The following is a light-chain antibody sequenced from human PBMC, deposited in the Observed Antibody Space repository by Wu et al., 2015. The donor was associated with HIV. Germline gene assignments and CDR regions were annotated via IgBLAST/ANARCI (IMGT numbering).Light chain of an antibody. V-gene: IGKV3-20*01. CDR3: QQYGSSPRT. CDR2: GAS. J-gene: IGKJ2*01. Sequence: EIVLTQSPGTLSLSPGEGTTLSCRASQSVRDSYLAWYQQKPGQAPRLLIYGASSRATGIPDRFSGSGSGTDFTLTISRLEPEDFAVYYCQQYGSSPRTFGQGTKLEIK. CDR1: QSVRDSY.